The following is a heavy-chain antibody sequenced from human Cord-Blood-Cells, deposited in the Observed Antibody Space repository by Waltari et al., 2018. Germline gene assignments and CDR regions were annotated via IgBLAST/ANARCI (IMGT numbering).Heavy chain of an antibody. J-gene: IGHJ4*02. Sequence: EVQLVESGGGLVQPGGSLRLSCAASGFTFSSSDMHWVRQATGKVLEGGSAIGTAGDTYYPGSVNGRFTISRENAKNSLYLQLNSLRAGDTAVYYCARGSSNDYWGQGTLVTVSS. CDR2: IGTAGDT. V-gene: IGHV3-13*01. CDR3: ARGSSNDY. CDR1: GFTFSSSD. D-gene: IGHD6-19*01.